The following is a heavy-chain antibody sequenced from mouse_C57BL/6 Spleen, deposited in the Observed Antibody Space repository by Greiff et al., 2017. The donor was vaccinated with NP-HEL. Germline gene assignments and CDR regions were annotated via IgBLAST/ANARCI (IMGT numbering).Heavy chain of an antibody. D-gene: IGHD2-4*01. V-gene: IGHV1-69*01. CDR3: ARGRDDDERDWYFEV. CDR2: IDPSDSYT. J-gene: IGHJ1*03. Sequence: QVQLQQPGAELVMPGASVKLSCKASGYTFTSYWMHWVKQRPGQGLEWIGEIDPSDSYTNYNQKFKGKSTLTVDKSSSTAYMQLSSLTSEDSAVYYCARGRDDDERDWYFEVWGTGTTVTVSS. CDR1: GYTFTSYW.